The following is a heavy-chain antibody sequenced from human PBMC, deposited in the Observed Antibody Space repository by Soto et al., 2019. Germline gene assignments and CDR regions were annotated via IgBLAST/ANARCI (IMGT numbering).Heavy chain of an antibody. CDR1: GFSLSSDDVG. J-gene: IGHJ3*02. V-gene: IGHV2-5*01. CDR3: AHTVNLIDAFDI. D-gene: IGHD3-9*01. Sequence: QITLKESGPTLVKPTQTLTLTCSFSGFSLSSDDVGVGWIRQPPGKALECLALIYGNDDKDYSPSLKGRLTITKGTAENQVVLTMTNVDPVDTATYFCAHTVNLIDAFDIWGHGTMVTVSS. CDR2: IYGNDDK.